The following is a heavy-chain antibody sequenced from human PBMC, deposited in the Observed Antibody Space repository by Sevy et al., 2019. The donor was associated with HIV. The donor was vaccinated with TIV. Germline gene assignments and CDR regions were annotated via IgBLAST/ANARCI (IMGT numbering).Heavy chain of an antibody. D-gene: IGHD6-13*01. J-gene: IGHJ5*02. V-gene: IGHV3-21*01. Sequence: GGSLRLSCGASGFTFSRYSMNWVRQAPGKGLEWVSYLSSSGHYIQYADSVRGRFTISRDNARDCLDLQMNSLRAEDTVVYFCVRGDYSTSGNWFDPWGQGTLVTVSS. CDR1: GFTFSRYS. CDR3: VRGDYSTSGNWFDP. CDR2: LSSSGHYI.